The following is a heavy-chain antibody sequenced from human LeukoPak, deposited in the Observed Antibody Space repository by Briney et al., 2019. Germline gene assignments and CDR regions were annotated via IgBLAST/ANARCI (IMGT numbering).Heavy chain of an antibody. CDR1: GYTFTGYY. CDR2: INPNSGGT. D-gene: IGHD1-26*01. Sequence: ASLSVSSKPSGYTFTGYYMHRVRQAPGQGLGWMGWINPNSGGTNYAQKFQGRVTITRDTSISTAYMELSRLRSDDTAVYYCAREDSGSSDFDYWGQGTLVTVSS. CDR3: AREDSGSSDFDY. J-gene: IGHJ4*02. V-gene: IGHV1-2*02.